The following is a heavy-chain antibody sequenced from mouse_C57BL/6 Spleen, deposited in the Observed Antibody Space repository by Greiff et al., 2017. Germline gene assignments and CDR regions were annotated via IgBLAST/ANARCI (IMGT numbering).Heavy chain of an antibody. CDR3: ARCSMVTSWFAY. Sequence: QVQLQQSGTELVKPGASVKLSCKASGYTFTSYWMHWVKQRPGQGLEWIGNINPSNGGTNYNEKFKSKATLTVDKSSSTAYMQLSSLTSEDSAVYYCARCSMVTSWFAYWGQGTLVTVSA. D-gene: IGHD2-2*01. V-gene: IGHV1-53*01. CDR1: GYTFTSYW. J-gene: IGHJ3*01. CDR2: INPSNGGT.